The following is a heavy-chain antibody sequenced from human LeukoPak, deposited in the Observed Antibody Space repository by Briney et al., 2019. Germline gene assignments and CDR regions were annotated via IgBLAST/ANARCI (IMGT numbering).Heavy chain of an antibody. CDR3: VVGGSPGY. D-gene: IGHD2-15*01. CDR1: GLAFSAYK. J-gene: IGHJ4*02. CDR2: ISTDGYTT. Sequence: GGSLRLSCAASGLAFSAYKMHRVRQAPRKGLVWVSRISTDGYTTAYADFVQGRFTASRDNTKNTWSLEMNSLRAEDTAVYYCVVGGSPGYWGQGTLVTVSS. V-gene: IGHV3-74*01.